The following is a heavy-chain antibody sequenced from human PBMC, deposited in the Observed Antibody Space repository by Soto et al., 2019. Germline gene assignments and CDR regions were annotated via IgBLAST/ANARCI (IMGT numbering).Heavy chain of an antibody. CDR2: IYYSRST. V-gene: IGHV4-59*01. J-gene: IGHJ4*02. CDR3: ARRYGGNFDY. Sequence: SETLSLTCTVSGGSISSYYWSWIRQPPGKGLEKIRYIYYSRSTNYNPSLKSRVTISVDTSKNHFSLKLSSVAAADTAVYYCARRYGGNFDYWGQGTLVTVSS. D-gene: IGHD3-16*01. CDR1: GGSISSYY.